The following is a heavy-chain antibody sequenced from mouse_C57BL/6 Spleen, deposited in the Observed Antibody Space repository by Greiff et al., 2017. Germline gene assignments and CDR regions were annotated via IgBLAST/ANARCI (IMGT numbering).Heavy chain of an antibody. Sequence: QVQLKQPGAELVKPGASVKVSCKASGYTFTSYWMHWVKQRPGQGLEWIGRIYPSDSGTNYNQKFKGKATLTVDKSSSTAYMQLSSLTSEDSAVYYCAIEEGYAMDYWGQGTSVTVSS. CDR2: IYPSDSGT. CDR1: GYTFTSYW. V-gene: IGHV1-74*01. CDR3: AIEEGYAMDY. J-gene: IGHJ4*01.